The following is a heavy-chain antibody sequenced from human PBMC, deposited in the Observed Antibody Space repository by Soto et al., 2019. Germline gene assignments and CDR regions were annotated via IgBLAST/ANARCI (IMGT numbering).Heavy chain of an antibody. V-gene: IGHV4-59*01. J-gene: IGHJ4*02. CDR3: ARVGGDDFGDSGGFDY. Sequence: QVQLQESGPGLVKPSETLSLTCTVSGGSIRDYFWTWIRQPPGKGLEWIGYIYYSGRTNYNPSLKSRVSISVDTSKNPFSLQLRSVTAADTAVYYCARVGGDDFGDSGGFDYWGQGTLVTVSS. CDR1: GGSIRDYF. CDR2: IYYSGRT. D-gene: IGHD4-17*01.